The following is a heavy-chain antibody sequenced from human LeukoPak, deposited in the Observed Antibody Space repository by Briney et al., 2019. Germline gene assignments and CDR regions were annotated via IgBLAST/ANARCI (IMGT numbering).Heavy chain of an antibody. CDR3: ARTPVQLERRYSFDC. CDR2: ISGSGDTT. J-gene: IGHJ4*02. Sequence: PGGSLRLSCAASGFTFSSYEMNWVRQAPGKGLEWVSAISGSGDTTYYADSVKGRFTISRDNSKNTVYLQVNSLRAEDTAVYYCARTPVQLERRYSFDCWGQGTLVTVSS. D-gene: IGHD1-1*01. V-gene: IGHV3-23*01. CDR1: GFTFSSYE.